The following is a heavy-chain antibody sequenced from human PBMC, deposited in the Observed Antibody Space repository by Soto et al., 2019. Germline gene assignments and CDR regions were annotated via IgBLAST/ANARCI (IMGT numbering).Heavy chain of an antibody. CDR3: VSLKLGYSTFDP. D-gene: IGHD5-18*01. CDR2: IYYSGST. CDR1: GGSISSGDYY. J-gene: IGHJ5*02. V-gene: IGHV4-30-4*01. Sequence: PSETLSLTCTVSGGSISSGDYYWSWIRQPPGKGLEWIGYIYYSGSTYYNPSLKSRVTISVDTSKNQFSLKLSSVTAADTAVYYCVSLKLGYSTFDPWGQRTLVTVSS.